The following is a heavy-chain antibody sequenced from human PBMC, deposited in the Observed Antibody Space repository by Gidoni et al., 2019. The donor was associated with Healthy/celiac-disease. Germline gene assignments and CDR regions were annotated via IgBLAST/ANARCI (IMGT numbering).Heavy chain of an antibody. CDR2: IYYSGST. CDR3: ARGRGRYYFDY. Sequence: QVQLQESGPGLVKPSATLSLTCTVSRGSVISGSYYWSWIRQPPGKGLEWIGYIYYSGSTNYNPSLKSRVTISVDTSKNQFSLKLSSVTAADTAVYYCARGRGRYYFDYWGQGTLVTVSS. CDR1: RGSVISGSYY. D-gene: IGHD3-10*01. J-gene: IGHJ4*02. V-gene: IGHV4-61*01.